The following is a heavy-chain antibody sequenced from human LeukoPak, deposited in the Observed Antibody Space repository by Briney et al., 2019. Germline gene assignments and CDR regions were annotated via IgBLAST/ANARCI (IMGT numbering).Heavy chain of an antibody. CDR3: ARDQEIIAVAGYYYYGMDV. V-gene: IGHV3-21*01. CDR1: AGTSISNS. CDR2: ISSSSSYI. Sequence: PGGSPRLPSAASAGTSISNSINCLLRPPGRRVEWVSSISSSSSYIYYADSVKGRFTISRDNAKNSLYLQMNSQRAEDTAVYCCARDQEIIAVAGYYYYGMDVWGQGATGTVSS. D-gene: IGHD6-19*01. J-gene: IGHJ6*02.